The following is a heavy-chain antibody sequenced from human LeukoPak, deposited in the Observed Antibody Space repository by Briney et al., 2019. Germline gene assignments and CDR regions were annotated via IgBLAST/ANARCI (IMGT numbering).Heavy chain of an antibody. D-gene: IGHD3-10*01. CDR2: ISYDGSNK. J-gene: IGHJ4*02. V-gene: IGHV3-30*18. CDR1: GFTFSSYV. Sequence: GRSLRLSCAASGFTFSSYVMHWVRQAPGKGLEWVAVISYDGSNKFYADSVKGRFTISRDNSKNTLYLQMNSLRAEDTAVYYCAKAGSYYNGAGHYFDYWGQGTLVTVSS. CDR3: AKAGSYYNGAGHYFDY.